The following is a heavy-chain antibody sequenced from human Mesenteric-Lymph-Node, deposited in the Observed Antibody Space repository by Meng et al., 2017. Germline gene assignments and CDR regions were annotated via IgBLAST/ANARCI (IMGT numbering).Heavy chain of an antibody. CDR1: GFTFSSYA. CDR2: ISVIGGST. V-gene: IGHV3-23*01. D-gene: IGHD3-22*01. CDR3: AKAGPRYYNTSGYYFAYFDN. J-gene: IGHJ4*02. Sequence: GESLKISCAASGFTFSSYAMSWVRQAPGKGLEWVSAISVIGGSTYYADSVKGLFTISRDNSKNTLYLQRNNQRAEDTAVYYCAKAGPRYYNTSGYYFAYFDNWGQGTLVTVSS.